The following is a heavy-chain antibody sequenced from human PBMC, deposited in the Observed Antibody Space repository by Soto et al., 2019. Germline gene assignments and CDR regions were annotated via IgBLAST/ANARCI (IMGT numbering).Heavy chain of an antibody. D-gene: IGHD4-17*01. CDR2: MNPNSGNT. CDR3: SRVMNTVLKSDDAFDI. V-gene: IGHV1-8*01. CDR1: GYTFTRYD. Sequence: ASVKVSCKASGYTFTRYDINWVRQATGQGLEWMGWMNPNSGNTGYAQKFKGRVTMTRNTSISTAYMELSSLRSEDTAVYYCSRVMNTVLKSDDAFDIWGQGTMVTVSS. J-gene: IGHJ3*02.